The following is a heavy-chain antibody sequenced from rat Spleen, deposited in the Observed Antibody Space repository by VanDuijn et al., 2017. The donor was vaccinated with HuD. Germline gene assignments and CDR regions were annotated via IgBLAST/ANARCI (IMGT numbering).Heavy chain of an antibody. V-gene: IGHV5S13*01. D-gene: IGHD1-11*01. CDR3: ARHGGLRNWFAY. J-gene: IGHJ3*01. CDR1: GFTFSDYD. CDR2: ISSCGDNT. Sequence: EVQLVESGGGLVQPGRSLKLSCTASGFTFSDYDMAWVRQAPTKGLEWIASISSCGDNTYYRDSVKGRFTISRDDAKSTQCLQMDSLRSEDTATYYCARHGGLRNWFAYWGQGTLVTVSS.